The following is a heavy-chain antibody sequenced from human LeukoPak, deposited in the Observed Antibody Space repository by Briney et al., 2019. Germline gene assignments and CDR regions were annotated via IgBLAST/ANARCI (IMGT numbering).Heavy chain of an antibody. J-gene: IGHJ4*02. CDR2: INPNSGGT. D-gene: IGHD1-26*01. CDR3: ARGRISGSYGGLFDY. V-gene: IGHV1-2*02. Sequence: ASVKVSCKASGYTFTDYYMHWVRQAPGQGLEWMGWINPNSGGTNYAQKFQGRVAMTRDTSISTAYMELSSLRSEDTAVYYCARGRISGSYGGLFDYWGQGTLVIVSS. CDR1: GYTFTDYY.